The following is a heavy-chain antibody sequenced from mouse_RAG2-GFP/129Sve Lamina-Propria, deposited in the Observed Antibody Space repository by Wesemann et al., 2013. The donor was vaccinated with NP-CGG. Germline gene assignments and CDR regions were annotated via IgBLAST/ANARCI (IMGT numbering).Heavy chain of an antibody. D-gene: IGHD1-1*01. CDR3: TRAYGNSYYFDY. Sequence: EVQLQQSGTVLARPGASVKMSCKTSGYTFTSYWMHWVKQRPGQGLEWIGAIYPGNSDTSYNQKFKGKAKLTAVTSASTAYMELSSLTNEDSAVYYCTRAYGNSYYFDYWGQGTTLTVSS. CDR1: GYTFTSYW. J-gene: IGHJ2*01. CDR2: IYPGNSDT. V-gene: IGHV1-5*01.